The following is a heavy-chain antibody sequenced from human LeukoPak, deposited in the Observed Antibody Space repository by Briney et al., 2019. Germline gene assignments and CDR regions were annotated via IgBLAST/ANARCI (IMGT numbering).Heavy chain of an antibody. J-gene: IGHJ3*02. CDR3: ARPRAYYDFWRDAFDI. V-gene: IGHV5-51*01. CDR2: IYPGDSDT. D-gene: IGHD3-3*01. Sequence: GESLKISCKGSGYSFTSYWIGWVRQMPGKGLEWMGIIYPGDSDTRYSPSFQGQVTISADKSISTAYLQWSSLKASDTAMYYCARPRAYYDFWRDAFDIWGQGTMVTVSS. CDR1: GYSFTSYW.